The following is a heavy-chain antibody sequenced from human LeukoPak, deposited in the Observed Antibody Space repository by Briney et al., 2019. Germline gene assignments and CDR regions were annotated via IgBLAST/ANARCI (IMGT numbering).Heavy chain of an antibody. CDR1: GGSISSSSYY. V-gene: IGHV4-61*05. Sequence: SETLSLTCTVSGGSISSSSYYWSWIRQSPGKGLEWIGYIYYNRATLYSPSLKSRVTMSVDTSANQFSLKLTSVTAADTAVYYCARHDDVPVIRRGFDFWGQGTLVTVSS. CDR3: ARHDDVPVIRRGFDF. CDR2: IYYNRAT. J-gene: IGHJ4*02. D-gene: IGHD2-21*02.